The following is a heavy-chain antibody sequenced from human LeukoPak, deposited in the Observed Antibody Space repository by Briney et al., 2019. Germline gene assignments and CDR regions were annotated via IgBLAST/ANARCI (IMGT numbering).Heavy chain of an antibody. J-gene: IGHJ4*02. CDR1: GFPFSSYW. Sequence: PGGSLRLSCGTSGFPFSSYWMLWVRQAPGKGLEWVSRISGDGSTTTYAASVKGRFTISRDNTDNILYLEMNNLRVEDTAIYYCARSQFDYWGQGNLVTVSS. CDR3: ARSQFDY. CDR2: ISGDGSTT. V-gene: IGHV3-74*01.